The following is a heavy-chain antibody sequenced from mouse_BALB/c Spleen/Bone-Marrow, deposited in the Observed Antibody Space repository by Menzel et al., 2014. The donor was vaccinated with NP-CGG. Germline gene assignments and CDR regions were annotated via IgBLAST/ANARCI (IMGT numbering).Heavy chain of an antibody. J-gene: IGHJ2*01. CDR2: IDPSDSET. Sequence: QVQLQQSGAELVKPGAPVKLSCKASGYTFTSYWMNWVKQRPGRGLEWIGRIDPSDSETHYNQKFKDKATLTVDKSSSTAYIQLSSLTSEDSAVYYRARNWVYFGYWGQGTTLTVSS. D-gene: IGHD4-1*01. V-gene: IGHV1-69*02. CDR1: GYTFTSYW. CDR3: ARNWVYFGY.